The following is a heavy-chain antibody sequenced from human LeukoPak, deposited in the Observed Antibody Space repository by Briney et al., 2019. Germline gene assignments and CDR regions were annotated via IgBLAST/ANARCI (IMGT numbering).Heavy chain of an antibody. J-gene: IGHJ4*02. V-gene: IGHV4-34*01. CDR3: ARDPTTVVTLTYYFDF. D-gene: IGHD4-23*01. Sequence: SETLSLTCAVSGGSFFGSHWNWIRQSPEKGLEWIGEINHSGRTNYNPSLKSRVTISVDTSKSQFFLKLTSVTAADTAVYYCARDPTTVVTLTYYFDFWGQGTLVTVSA. CDR1: GGSFFGSH. CDR2: INHSGRT.